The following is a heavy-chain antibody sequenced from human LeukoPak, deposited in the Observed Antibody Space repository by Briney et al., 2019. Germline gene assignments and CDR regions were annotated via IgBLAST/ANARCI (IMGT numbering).Heavy chain of an antibody. CDR1: GFTFKKYS. CDR3: ARIGYSYGSY. D-gene: IGHD5-18*01. J-gene: IGHJ4*02. V-gene: IGHV4-34*01. Sequence: GSLRLSCAASGFTFKKYSMNWVRQAPGKGLEWIGEINHSGSTNYNPSLKSRVTISVDTSKNQFSLKLSSVTAADTAVYYCARIGYSYGSYWGQGTLVTVSS. CDR2: INHSGST.